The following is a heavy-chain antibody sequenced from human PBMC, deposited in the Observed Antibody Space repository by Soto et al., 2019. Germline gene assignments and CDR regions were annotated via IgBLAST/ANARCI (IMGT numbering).Heavy chain of an antibody. Sequence: QVQLVXSGGGVVQPXXSLXLSCAASGFTFSSYAMHWVRQAPGKGLEWVAVISYDGSNKYYADSVKGRFXXXXXXSKXXXXXXXXXXXXXXXXXXXXXXXIYXSXWXXDYWGQGTLVTV. CDR1: GFTFSSYA. V-gene: IGHV3-30-3*01. D-gene: IGHD6-19*01. J-gene: IGHJ4*02. CDR2: ISYDGSNK. CDR3: XXXIYXSXWXXDY.